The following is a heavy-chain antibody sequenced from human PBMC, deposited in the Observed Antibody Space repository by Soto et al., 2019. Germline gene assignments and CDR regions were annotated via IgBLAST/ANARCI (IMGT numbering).Heavy chain of an antibody. CDR1: GGTFSSYA. CDR2: IIPIFGTA. V-gene: IGHV1-69*06. CDR3: ARGPYCGGDCYSDFDY. D-gene: IGHD2-21*02. J-gene: IGHJ4*02. Sequence: SVKVSCKASGGTFSSYAISWVRQAPGQGLEWMGGIIPIFGTANYAQKFQGRVTITADKSTSTAYMELSSLRSEDTAVYYCARGPYCGGDCYSDFDYWGQGTLVTSPQ.